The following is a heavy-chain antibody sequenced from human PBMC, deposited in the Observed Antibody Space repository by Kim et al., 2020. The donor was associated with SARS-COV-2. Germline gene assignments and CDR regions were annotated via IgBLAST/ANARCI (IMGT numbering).Heavy chain of an antibody. CDR3: AREWSGSYRSDAFDI. J-gene: IGHJ3*02. V-gene: IGHV6-1*01. D-gene: IGHD1-26*01. Sequence: SVKSRITINPDTSKNQFSLQLNSVTPEDTAVYYCAREWSGSYRSDAFDIWGQGTMVTVSS.